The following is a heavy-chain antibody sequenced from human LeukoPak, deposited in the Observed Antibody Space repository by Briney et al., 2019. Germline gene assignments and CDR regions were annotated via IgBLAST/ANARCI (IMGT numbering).Heavy chain of an antibody. Sequence: GGSLRLSCAASGFTFSSYAMSWVRQAPGKGLEWVSVIYSGGTTYYADSVKGRFTISRDNSKNTLYLQMNSLRAEDTAVYYCARASFGVVMMNAFDIWGQGTMVTVSS. CDR2: IYSGGTT. CDR1: GFTFSSYA. J-gene: IGHJ3*02. V-gene: IGHV3-53*01. CDR3: ARASFGVVMMNAFDI. D-gene: IGHD3-3*01.